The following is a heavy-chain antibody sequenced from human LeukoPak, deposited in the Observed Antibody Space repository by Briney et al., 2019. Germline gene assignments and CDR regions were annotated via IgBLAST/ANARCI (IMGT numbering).Heavy chain of an antibody. CDR1: GYTLTGYY. V-gene: IGHV1-2*02. J-gene: IGHJ5*02. CDR2: INPNSGGT. Sequence: ASVKVSCKASGYTLTGYYMHWVRQAPGQGLEWMGWINPNSGGTNYAQKFQGRVTMTRNTSISTAYMELRSLRSDDTAVYYCARDTNDILTGLYRENNWFDPWGQGTLVTVSS. D-gene: IGHD3-9*01. CDR3: ARDTNDILTGLYRENNWFDP.